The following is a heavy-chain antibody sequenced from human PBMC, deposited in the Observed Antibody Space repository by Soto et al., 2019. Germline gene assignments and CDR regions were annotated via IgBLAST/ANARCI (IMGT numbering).Heavy chain of an antibody. CDR1: GFTFSSYS. V-gene: IGHV3-21*01. CDR2: ISSSSSYR. Sequence: GLLRLSWAASGFTFSSYSMNWVRQAPGKGLEWVSSISSSSSYRYYADSVKGRFTISRDNAKNSLYLQMNSLRAEDTAVYYCARGGVTTLNFDYWGQGSLVTVSS. D-gene: IGHD4-17*01. J-gene: IGHJ4*02. CDR3: ARGGVTTLNFDY.